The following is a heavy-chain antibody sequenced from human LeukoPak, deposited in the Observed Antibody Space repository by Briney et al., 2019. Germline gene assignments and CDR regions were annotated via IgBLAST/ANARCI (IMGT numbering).Heavy chain of an antibody. J-gene: IGHJ4*02. V-gene: IGHV4-39*01. CDR1: GGSISSSSYY. CDR2: IYYSGST. D-gene: IGHD5-24*01. CDR3: ARVSSHFTRDGYLYYFDY. Sequence: SETLSLTCTVSGGSISSSSYYWGWIRQPPGKGLEWIGTIYYSGSTYYNPSLKSRVTISVDTSKNQFSLKLSSVTAADTAVYYCARVSSHFTRDGYLYYFDYWGQGTLVTVSS.